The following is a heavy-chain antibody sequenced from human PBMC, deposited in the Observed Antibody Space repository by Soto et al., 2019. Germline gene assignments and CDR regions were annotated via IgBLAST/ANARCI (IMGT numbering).Heavy chain of an antibody. CDR1: GYIFTNYA. V-gene: IGHV7-4-1*01. CDR3: VGGYDY. Sequence: ASVKVSCKASGYIFTNYALNWVRQAPGQGLEWMGWINTNTGNPTHAQGFTGRFVFSLDTSVSTAYPQISSLKAEDTAVYYCVGGYDYWGQGSLVTVSS. CDR2: INTNTGNP. J-gene: IGHJ4*02. D-gene: IGHD3-22*01.